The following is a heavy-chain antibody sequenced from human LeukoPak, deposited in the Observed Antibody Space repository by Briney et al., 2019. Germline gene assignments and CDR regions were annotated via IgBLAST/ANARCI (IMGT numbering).Heavy chain of an antibody. Sequence: SQTLSLTCGISGDSVSSNSAAWNWIRQSPSRGLEWLGRTYYRSKWYNDYAVSVKSRIAINPDASKNQFSLQLNSVLPEDTAGYYCARILAYCSSTNCYGAFDIWGQGTMVTVSS. CDR3: ARILAYCSSTNCYGAFDI. CDR2: TYYRSKWYN. CDR1: GDSVSSNSAA. D-gene: IGHD2-2*01. V-gene: IGHV6-1*01. J-gene: IGHJ3*02.